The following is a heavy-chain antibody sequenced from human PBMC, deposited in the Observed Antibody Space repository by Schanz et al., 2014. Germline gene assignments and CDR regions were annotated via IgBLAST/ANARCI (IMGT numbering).Heavy chain of an antibody. J-gene: IGHJ4*02. Sequence: EVQLVESGGGLVQPGGSLRLSCAASGFTFSIHYMSWVRQAPGKGLEWVSRINSDETTTTYADSVKGRFTISRDNAKNTLILQMNSLRAEDTAVYYCARGGSSDWYGLFDSWGPGTLVTVSS. CDR2: INSDETTT. V-gene: IGHV3-74*02. D-gene: IGHD6-19*01. CDR3: ARGGSSDWYGLFDS. CDR1: GFTFSIHY.